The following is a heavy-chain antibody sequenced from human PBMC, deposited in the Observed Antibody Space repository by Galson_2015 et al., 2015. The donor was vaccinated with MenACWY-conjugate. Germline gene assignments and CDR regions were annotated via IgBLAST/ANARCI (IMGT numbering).Heavy chain of an antibody. J-gene: IGHJ4*02. CDR1: GFSFRTYT. CDR3: ARAGGIDY. Sequence: SLRLSYAASGFSFRTYTMNWVRQAPGKGLEWVSFISSGSNSIYYADSVKGRFTISRDNAKNSLYLQMDSLRDEDTAVYYCARAGGIDYWGQGTLVTVSS. V-gene: IGHV3-48*02. CDR2: ISSGSNSI. D-gene: IGHD3-16*01.